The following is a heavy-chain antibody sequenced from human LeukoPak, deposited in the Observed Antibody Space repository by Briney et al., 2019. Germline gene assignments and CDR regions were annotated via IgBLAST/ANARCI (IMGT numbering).Heavy chain of an antibody. CDR2: ISWNSGSI. J-gene: IGHJ4*02. V-gene: IGHV3-9*03. CDR3: AKGGGLYDSSGYYYDY. D-gene: IGHD3-22*01. CDR1: GFTFDDYA. Sequence: PGGSLRLSCAASGFTFDDYAMHWVRQAPGKGLEWVSGISWNSGSIGYADSVKGRFTISRDNAKNSLYLQMNSLRAEDMALYYCAKGGGLYDSSGYYYDYWGQGTLVTVSS.